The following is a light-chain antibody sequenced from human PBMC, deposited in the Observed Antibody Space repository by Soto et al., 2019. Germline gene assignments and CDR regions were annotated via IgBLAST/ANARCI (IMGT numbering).Light chain of an antibody. CDR3: KQYSNYSALT. V-gene: IGKV1-5*03. Sequence: DIQMTQSPSTLSASVGDRVTITCRASQSIRSWLAWYQQKPGNSTNLLIYQASSLASGVPSRFSGSGSGTEFTLTISSLQPDDCATDNCKQYSNYSALTVGGGTKVEIK. CDR2: QAS. CDR1: QSIRSW. J-gene: IGKJ4*02.